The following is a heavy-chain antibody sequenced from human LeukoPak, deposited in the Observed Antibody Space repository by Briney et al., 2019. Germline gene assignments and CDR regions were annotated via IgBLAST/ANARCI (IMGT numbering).Heavy chain of an antibody. Sequence: ASVKVSCKASGYTFTSYGISWVRQAPGQGLEWMGWISAYNGNTNYAQKLQGRVTMTTDTSTGTAYMELRSLRSDDTAVYYCARAHAEPTVVTPDYWGQGTLVTVSS. CDR3: ARAHAEPTVVTPDY. D-gene: IGHD4-23*01. V-gene: IGHV1-18*01. CDR1: GYTFTSYG. CDR2: ISAYNGNT. J-gene: IGHJ4*02.